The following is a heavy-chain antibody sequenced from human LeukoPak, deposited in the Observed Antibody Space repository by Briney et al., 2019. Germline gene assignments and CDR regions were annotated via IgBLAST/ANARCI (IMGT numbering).Heavy chain of an antibody. V-gene: IGHV3-30*04. Sequence: SLRLSCAASGFTFSSYAMHWVRQAPGKGLDWVAVISYDGSNKYYADSVKGRFTISRDNSKNTLYLQMNSLRAEDTAVYYCARAYCSGDTCYSATDWGQGTLVTVSS. CDR2: ISYDGSNK. J-gene: IGHJ4*02. CDR1: GFTFSSYA. CDR3: ARAYCSGDTCYSATD. D-gene: IGHD2-15*01.